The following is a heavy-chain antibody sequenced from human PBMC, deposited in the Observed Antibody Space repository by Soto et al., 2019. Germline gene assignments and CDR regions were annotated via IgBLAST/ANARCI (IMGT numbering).Heavy chain of an antibody. CDR2: INTGNGNT. V-gene: IGHV1-3*04. J-gene: IGHJ4*02. D-gene: IGHD6-19*01. CDR1: GYTFTSYS. Sequence: QVHLVQSGAEVKQPGASVKVSCKASGYTFTSYSIHWVRQAPGQRLEWVGWINTGNGNTKYSQKFQGRVTMTRDTSASTAYMELSSLTSEDTAVYYCVIAVAGTQWGQGTLVTVSS. CDR3: VIAVAGTQ.